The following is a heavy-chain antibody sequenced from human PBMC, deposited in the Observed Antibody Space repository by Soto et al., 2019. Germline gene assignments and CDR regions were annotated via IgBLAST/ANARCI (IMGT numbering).Heavy chain of an antibody. V-gene: IGHV1-2*04. J-gene: IGHJ6*03. D-gene: IGHD5-12*01. CDR1: GDTFNDYY. CDR2: INPNGGVT. CDR3: ARESGGATATLDYYYFYMDV. Sequence: QVQLVQSGAEVKRPGASVTVSCRSSGDTFNDYYIHWVRQAPGQGLEWMGWINPNGGVTKYAQKFQGWVGMTRDTSIRTVYMQLSRLRSDDTAVYYCARESGGATATLDYYYFYMDVWGTGTTLTVSS.